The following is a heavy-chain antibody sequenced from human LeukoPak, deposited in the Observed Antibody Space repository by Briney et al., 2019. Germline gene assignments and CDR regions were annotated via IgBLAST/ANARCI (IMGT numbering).Heavy chain of an antibody. Sequence: GGSLRLSCAASGFTFSSYAMSWVRQAPGKGLEWVSAISGSGGSTYYADSVKGRFTISRDNSKNTLYLQMNSLRAEDTALYYCARLRGYDFWSGFEYWGQGTLVTVSS. V-gene: IGHV3-23*01. D-gene: IGHD3-3*01. CDR2: ISGSGGST. CDR3: ARLRGYDFWSGFEY. J-gene: IGHJ4*02. CDR1: GFTFSSYA.